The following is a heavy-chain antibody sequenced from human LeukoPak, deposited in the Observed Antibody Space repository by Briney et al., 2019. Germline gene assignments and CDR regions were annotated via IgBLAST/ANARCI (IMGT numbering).Heavy chain of an antibody. Sequence: PGRSLRLSCAASGFTFSSYGMHRVRQAPGKGLEWVAVIWYDGSNKYYADSVKGRFTISRDNSKNTLYLQMNSLRAEGTAVYYCARSRWLQPDAFDIWGQGTMVTVSS. V-gene: IGHV3-33*01. CDR1: GFTFSSYG. CDR2: IWYDGSNK. J-gene: IGHJ3*02. D-gene: IGHD5-24*01. CDR3: ARSRWLQPDAFDI.